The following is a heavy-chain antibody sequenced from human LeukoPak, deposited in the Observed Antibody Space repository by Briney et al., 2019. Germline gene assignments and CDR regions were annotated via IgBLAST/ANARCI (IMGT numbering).Heavy chain of an antibody. CDR2: INQDGSER. CDR1: GLTFTTYW. D-gene: IGHD3-3*01. Sequence: GGSPRLSCAASGLTFTTYWMSWVRQAPGKGLEWVANINQDGSERYYVDSVKGRFTISRDNAKKSLCLQMNGLRADDTAVYYCASDGGPFDNWGQGTLVTVSS. V-gene: IGHV3-7*01. J-gene: IGHJ4*02. CDR3: ASDGGPFDN.